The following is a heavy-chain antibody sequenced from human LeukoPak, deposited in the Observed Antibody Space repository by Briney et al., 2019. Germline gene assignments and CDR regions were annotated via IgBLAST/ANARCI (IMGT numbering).Heavy chain of an antibody. D-gene: IGHD2-15*01. Sequence: SGGSLRLSCAASGFTFSSYAMSWVRQAPGKGLEWVSAISGSGGSTYYADSVKGRFTISRDNSKNTLYLQMNSLRAEDTAVYYCAKDPPYCSGGSCYPTRDSYWGQGTLVTVSS. CDR1: GFTFSSYA. J-gene: IGHJ4*02. CDR3: AKDPPYCSGGSCYPTRDSY. V-gene: IGHV3-23*01. CDR2: ISGSGGST.